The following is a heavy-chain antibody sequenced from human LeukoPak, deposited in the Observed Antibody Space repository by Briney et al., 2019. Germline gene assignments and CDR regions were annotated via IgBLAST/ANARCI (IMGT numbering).Heavy chain of an antibody. D-gene: IGHD2-15*01. CDR1: GFTLRNAW. Sequence: GGSLRLSCRASGFTLRNAWMTGVRQAPGKGVEGVGRIKSRTDDVTTDYAAPVKGRFTISRDDSKDTLYLQMNSLKTADTAVYSCATQGYCSGNPCEAFDCWGQGTLVTVSS. CDR3: ATQGYCSGNPCEAFDC. CDR2: IKSRTDDVTT. V-gene: IGHV3-15*01. J-gene: IGHJ4*02.